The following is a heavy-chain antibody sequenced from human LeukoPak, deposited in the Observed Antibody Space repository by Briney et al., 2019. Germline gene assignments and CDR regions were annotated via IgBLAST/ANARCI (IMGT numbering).Heavy chain of an antibody. Sequence: GASVTVSFKCSVGTFIIHSITWVRQAPGQGREWMGGIIPMFGRTNKAQKFQATLTIPADESTSTAYMELTSLRSADTAMYYCARGYYDFWRPSRRVVTADSDALHIWGQGTMVTVSS. D-gene: IGHD3/OR15-3a*01. CDR2: IIPMFGRT. CDR1: VGTFIIHS. J-gene: IGHJ3*02. V-gene: IGHV1-69*13. CDR3: ARGYYDFWRPSRRVVTADSDALHI.